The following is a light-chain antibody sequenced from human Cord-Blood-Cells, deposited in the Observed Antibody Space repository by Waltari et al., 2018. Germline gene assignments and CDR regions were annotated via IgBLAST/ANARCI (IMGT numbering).Light chain of an antibody. CDR2: DVS. J-gene: IGLJ1*01. CDR3: SSYTSSSTLGV. CDR1: SSDVGGSNY. V-gene: IGLV2-14*01. Sequence: QSALTQPASVSGSPGQSITISCTGTSSDVGGSNYVSWYQQHSGKAPKLMIYDVSNRPSGISNRFSGSKSGNTASLTIAGLQSEDEADYYCSSYTSSSTLGVFGTGTKVTGL.